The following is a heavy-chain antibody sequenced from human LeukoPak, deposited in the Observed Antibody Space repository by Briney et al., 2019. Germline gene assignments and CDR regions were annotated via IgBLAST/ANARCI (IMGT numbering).Heavy chain of an antibody. J-gene: IGHJ4*02. CDR3: AKDLTGMVRGEGAFDY. CDR1: GFTFSSYG. CDR2: ISYDGSNK. V-gene: IGHV3-30*18. Sequence: PGRSLRLSCAASGFTFSSYGMHWVRQAPGKGLEWVAVISYDGSNKYYADSVKCRFTISRDNSKNTLYLQMNSLRAEDTAVYYCAKDLTGMVRGEGAFDYWGQGTLVTVSS. D-gene: IGHD3-10*01.